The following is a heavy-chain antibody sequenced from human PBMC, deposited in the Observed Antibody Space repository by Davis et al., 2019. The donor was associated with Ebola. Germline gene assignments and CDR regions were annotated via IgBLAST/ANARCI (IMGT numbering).Heavy chain of an antibody. CDR1: GGSLSGYY. Sequence: MPSETLSLTCAVYGGSLSGYYWSWIRQPPGKGLEWIGEINHSGSTNYNPSLKSRVTISVDTSKNQFSLKLSSVTAADTAVYYCARGSGIEWELDYYYGMDVWGQGTTVTVSS. CDR2: INHSGST. V-gene: IGHV4-34*01. J-gene: IGHJ6*02. CDR3: ARGSGIEWELDYYYGMDV. D-gene: IGHD1-26*01.